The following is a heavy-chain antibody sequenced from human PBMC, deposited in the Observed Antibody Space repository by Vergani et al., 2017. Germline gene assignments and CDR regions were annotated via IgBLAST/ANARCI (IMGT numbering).Heavy chain of an antibody. D-gene: IGHD3-16*02. CDR3: ARLPGDYIWGSYRLDY. V-gene: IGHV5-10-1*03. CDR1: GYSFTSYW. Sequence: EVQLVQSGAEGKKPGESLRISCKGSGYSFTSYWISWVRQMPGKGLEWMGRIDPSDSYTNYSPSFQGHVTISADKSISTAYLQWSSLKASDTAMYYCARLPGDYIWGSYRLDYWGQGTLVTVSS. J-gene: IGHJ4*02. CDR2: IDPSDSYT.